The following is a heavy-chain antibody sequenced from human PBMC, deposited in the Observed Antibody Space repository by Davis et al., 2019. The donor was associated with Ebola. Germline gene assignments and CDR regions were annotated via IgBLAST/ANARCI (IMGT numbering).Heavy chain of an antibody. D-gene: IGHD6-13*01. CDR2: IASDGITV. CDR1: GFTLSEYW. CDR3: ARVGSSWYYYYYGMDV. Sequence: GESLKISCAASGFTLSEYWMHWVRQAPGKGLMWVSQIASDGITVAYADSVRGRFTISSDNAKTTVYLQMDGLRAEDTAVYYCARVGSSWYYYYYGMDVWGQGTTVTVSS. V-gene: IGHV3-74*03. J-gene: IGHJ6*02.